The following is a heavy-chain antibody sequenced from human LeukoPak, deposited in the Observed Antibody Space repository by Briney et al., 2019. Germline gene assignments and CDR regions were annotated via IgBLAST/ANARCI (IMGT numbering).Heavy chain of an antibody. V-gene: IGHV4-59*08. Sequence: PSETLSLTCTVSGGSISSYYWSWIRQPPGEGLEWLGYIYYSGNTNQNPSLKSRVTISVDTSKNQFSLKLTSVTAADTAVYYCARRVATAPMYAFDIWGQGTLVTVSS. CDR2: IYYSGNT. CDR1: GGSISSYY. J-gene: IGHJ3*02. CDR3: ARRVATAPMYAFDI. D-gene: IGHD6-13*01.